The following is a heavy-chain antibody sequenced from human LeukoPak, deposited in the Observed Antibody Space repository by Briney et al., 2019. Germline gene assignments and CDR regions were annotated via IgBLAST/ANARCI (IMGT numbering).Heavy chain of an antibody. D-gene: IGHD3-3*01. J-gene: IGHJ5*02. CDR3: ARDHYDFWSGYYRENWFDP. V-gene: IGHV4-4*07. CDR1: GGSLRTYY. CDR2: IYTSGST. Sequence: SETLDLTCSVSGGSLRTYYWSWIRQPAGKGLEWIGRIYTSGSTNYNPSLKSRVTISVDTSKNQFSLKLSSETAADTAVYYCARDHYDFWSGYYRENWFDPWGQGTLVTVSS.